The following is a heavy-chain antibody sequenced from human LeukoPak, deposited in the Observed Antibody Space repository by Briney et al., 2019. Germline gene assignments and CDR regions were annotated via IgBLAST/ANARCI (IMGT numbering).Heavy chain of an antibody. CDR2: ISYRGST. Sequence: SETLSLTCTVSNGSITNYYWSWIRQTTGKGLEWIGCISYRGSTNYNPSLKSRVTISVDTSKKHFSLKLTSVTAADTGVYYCARGRGLGVITPYSDSWGQGTLVTVSS. V-gene: IGHV4-59*08. CDR3: ARGRGLGVITPYSDS. D-gene: IGHD3-16*02. CDR1: NGSITNYY. J-gene: IGHJ4*02.